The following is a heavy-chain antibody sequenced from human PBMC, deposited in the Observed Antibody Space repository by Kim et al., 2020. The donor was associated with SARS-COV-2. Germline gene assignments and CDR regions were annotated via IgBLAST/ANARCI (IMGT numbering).Heavy chain of an antibody. Sequence: GGSLRLSCAASGFTFSNDWMSWVRQAPGKGLEWVGRIKSKTDGGTTDYAAPVKGRFTISRDDSKNTLYLQMNSLKTEDTAVYYCTTDRLYGYIWGSYRYGYYWGQGTLVTVSS. CDR1: GFTFSNDW. CDR3: TTDRLYGYIWGSYRYGYY. J-gene: IGHJ4*02. V-gene: IGHV3-15*01. D-gene: IGHD3-16*02. CDR2: IKSKTDGGTT.